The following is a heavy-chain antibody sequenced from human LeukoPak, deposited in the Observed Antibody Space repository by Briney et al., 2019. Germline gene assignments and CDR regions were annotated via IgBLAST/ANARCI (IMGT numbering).Heavy chain of an antibody. D-gene: IGHD1-26*01. CDR2: VSNSGSTI. CDR3: VREMGARLFQY. Sequence: PGGSLRLSCAASGFTFSTYEMNWVRQAPGKGLEWVSYVSNSGSTIFYADSVKGRFTISRGNAKNSLYLQMNSLRAEDTAVYYCVREMGARLFQYWGQGTLVTVSS. CDR1: GFTFSTYE. V-gene: IGHV3-48*03. J-gene: IGHJ1*01.